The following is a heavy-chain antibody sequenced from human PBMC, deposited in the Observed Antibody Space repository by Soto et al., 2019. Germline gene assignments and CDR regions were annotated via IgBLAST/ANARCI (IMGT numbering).Heavy chain of an antibody. Sequence: SETLSLTCAVYGGSFSGYYWSWIRQPPGKGLEWIGEINHSGSSNYNPSLKSRVTISVDTSKKQFSLKLRSVTAADTAVYYCARGPYYDFWSGARTYNWFDPWGRGTLVTVS. CDR3: ARGPYYDFWSGARTYNWFDP. CDR2: INHSGSS. CDR1: GGSFSGYY. J-gene: IGHJ5*02. V-gene: IGHV4-34*01. D-gene: IGHD3-3*01.